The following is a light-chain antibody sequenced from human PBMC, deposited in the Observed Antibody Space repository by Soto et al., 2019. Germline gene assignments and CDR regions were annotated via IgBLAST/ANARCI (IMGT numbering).Light chain of an antibody. Sequence: QSALTQPASVSGSLGQSITISCTGTTSDVGAYNYVSWYQQHPGKAPQLVIYDVTNRPSGVSNRFSGSKSANTASLTISGLQAEDEVDYYCSSYTSSSTLVFGGGTKLTVL. J-gene: IGLJ3*02. CDR2: DVT. CDR1: TSDVGAYNY. V-gene: IGLV2-14*03. CDR3: SSYTSSSTLV.